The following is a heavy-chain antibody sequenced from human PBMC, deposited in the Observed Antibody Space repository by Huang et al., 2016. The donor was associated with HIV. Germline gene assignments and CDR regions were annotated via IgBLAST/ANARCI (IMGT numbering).Heavy chain of an antibody. Sequence: QVHLVQSGPEVKKPGASVKVSCKASGYNFTSRGLHWVRQAPGQRLEWMGYINPGKGNTKNSPKFQDRGNLTRDIAANTAYMQLSRLTSEDTAVYYCASGQRMRESDIGATIPVSWGQGALVTVSS. J-gene: IGHJ5*02. CDR3: ASGQRMRESDIGATIPVS. V-gene: IGHV1-3*01. CDR1: GYNFTSRG. CDR2: INPGKGNT. D-gene: IGHD5-12*01.